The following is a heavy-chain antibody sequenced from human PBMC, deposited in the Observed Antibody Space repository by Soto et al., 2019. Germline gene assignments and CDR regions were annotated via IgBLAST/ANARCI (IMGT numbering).Heavy chain of an antibody. J-gene: IGHJ5*02. D-gene: IGHD1-1*01. CDR1: GAXXXGYD. V-gene: IGHV4-4*07. Sequence: SETLSLXXNVSGAXXXGYDWSWXXXPPGQGLEXXGRXXAXGSTDYNPSLKSXITMSVAMSKKQFSLTLMSVTAADTAXXXFXRYGTKNFRDRFDPWGRGILLTVSS. CDR3: XRYGTKNFRDRFDP. CDR2: XXAXGST.